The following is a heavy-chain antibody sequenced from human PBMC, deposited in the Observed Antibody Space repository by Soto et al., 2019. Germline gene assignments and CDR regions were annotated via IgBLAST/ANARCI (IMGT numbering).Heavy chain of an antibody. J-gene: IGHJ4*02. V-gene: IGHV3-23*01. CDR1: GFTFSSYA. CDR2: ISGGGGSI. CDR3: AKSPYYDILTGYYCDY. Sequence: QSGGSLRLSCAASGFTFSSYAMSWVRQASGKGLEWVSAISGGGGSIYYADSVKGRFTISRDNSKNTLYLQMNSLRAEDTAIYYCAKSPYYDILTGYYCDYWGQGTLVTVSS. D-gene: IGHD3-9*01.